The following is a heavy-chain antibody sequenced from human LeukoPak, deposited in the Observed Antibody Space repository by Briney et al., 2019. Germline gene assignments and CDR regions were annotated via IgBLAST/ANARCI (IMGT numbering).Heavy chain of an antibody. D-gene: IGHD3-22*01. CDR3: ARSGSGYYYDAFDI. CDR2: IYTSGST. J-gene: IGHJ3*02. V-gene: IGHV4-61*02. CDR1: GGSISSGSYY. Sequence: PSETLSLTCTVSGGSISSGSYYWSWIRQPAGKGLEWIGRIYTSGSTNYNPSLKSRVTISVDTSKNQFSLKLSSVTPEDTAVYYCARSGSGYYYDAFDIWGQGTMVTVSS.